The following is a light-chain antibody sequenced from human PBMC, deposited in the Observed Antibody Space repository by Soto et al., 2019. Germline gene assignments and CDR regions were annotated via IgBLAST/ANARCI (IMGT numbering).Light chain of an antibody. CDR2: DAS. J-gene: IGKJ1*01. CDR3: QQYKSYPWT. Sequence: DIQMTQSPSTLSASVGDGVTITCRASQTISGWLAWYQQRPGKAPKLLISDASSLRSGVPSRFSGSGSGTEFTLTMSSLQPDDFGSYYCQQYKSYPWTFGHGTTVEV. CDR1: QTISGW. V-gene: IGKV1-5*01.